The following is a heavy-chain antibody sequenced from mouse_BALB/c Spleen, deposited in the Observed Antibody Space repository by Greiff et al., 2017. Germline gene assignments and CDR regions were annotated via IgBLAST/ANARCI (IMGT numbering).Heavy chain of an antibody. J-gene: IGHJ3*01. Sequence: QVQLKQSGPGLVAPSQSLSITCTVSGFSLTSYGVHWVRQPPGKGLEWLGVIWAGGSTNYNSALMSRLSISKDNSKSQVFLKMNSLQTDDTAMYYCARDEARIYYDYDKRFAYWGQGTLVTVSA. CDR1: GFSLTSYG. CDR3: ARDEARIYYDYDKRFAY. V-gene: IGHV2-9*02. CDR2: IWAGGST. D-gene: IGHD2-4*01.